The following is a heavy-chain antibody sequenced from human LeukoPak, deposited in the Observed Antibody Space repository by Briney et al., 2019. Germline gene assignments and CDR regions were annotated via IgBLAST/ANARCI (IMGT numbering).Heavy chain of an antibody. CDR1: GFTFSSYS. V-gene: IGHV3-21*01. CDR2: ISSSSSYI. CDR3: ARVDQWGSNNKFQH. D-gene: IGHD4-11*01. Sequence: PGGSLRLSCAASGFTFSSYSMNWVRQAPGKGLEWVSSISSSSSYIYYADSVKGRFTISRDNAKNSLYLQVNSLRAEDTAVYYCARVDQWGSNNKFQHWGQGTLVTVSS. J-gene: IGHJ1*01.